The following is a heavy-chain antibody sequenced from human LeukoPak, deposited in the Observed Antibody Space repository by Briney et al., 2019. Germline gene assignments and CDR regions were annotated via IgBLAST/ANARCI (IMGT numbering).Heavy chain of an antibody. J-gene: IGHJ3*02. Sequence: GGSLRLSCAASGFTFSSYAMSWVRQAPGKGLEWVSSIIGSGGSTYYADSVKGRFTIYRDNSKNPLYLQMNSLRAEDTAVYYCAKAPHDYGDYLAAFDIWGQGTMVTVSS. V-gene: IGHV3-23*01. CDR3: AKAPHDYGDYLAAFDI. CDR2: IIGSGGST. D-gene: IGHD4-17*01. CDR1: GFTFSSYA.